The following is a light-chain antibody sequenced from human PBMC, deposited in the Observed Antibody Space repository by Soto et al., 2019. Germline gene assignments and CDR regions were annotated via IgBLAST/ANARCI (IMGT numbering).Light chain of an antibody. Sequence: EIVLTQSPATLSLSPGERATLSCRASQSVIGNYLAWYRQKPGQTPRLLIFGASRRATGIPDRFSGSGSGTDFTLTISSLEPEDFAVYYCQHYLDSPWAFGQGTKVEIK. CDR3: QHYLDSPWA. J-gene: IGKJ1*01. CDR2: GAS. V-gene: IGKV3-20*01. CDR1: QSVIGNY.